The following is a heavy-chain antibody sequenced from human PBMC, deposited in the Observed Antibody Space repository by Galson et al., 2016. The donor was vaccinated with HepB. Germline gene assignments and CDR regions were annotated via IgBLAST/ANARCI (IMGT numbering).Heavy chain of an antibody. CDR3: ARSFAGYIPGLDS. Sequence: DYYMSWIRQAPGPGLEWVSYIGGVGEMKFYGDSVKGRFTISRDNAKNAVILEMKNLRDEDTAIYYCARSFAGYIPGLDSWGQGTLVTVSS. J-gene: IGHJ4*02. V-gene: IGHV3-11*01. CDR2: IGGVGEMK. D-gene: IGHD5-18*01. CDR1: DYY.